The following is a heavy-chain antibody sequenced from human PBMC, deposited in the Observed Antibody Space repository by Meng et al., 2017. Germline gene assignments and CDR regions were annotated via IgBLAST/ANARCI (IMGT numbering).Heavy chain of an antibody. CDR1: GYTFTNYD. D-gene: IGHD4-17*01. CDR3: ARVYGDIDY. CDR2: MNPKSGNT. Sequence: QVQLVQSGAEVKKPGASGKVSCKTSGYTFTNYDINWVRQATGQGLEWVGWMNPKSGNTGFAQKFQGRVTMTRDTSITTAYMELSSLRSEDTAVYYCARVYGDIDYWGQGTLVTVSS. V-gene: IGHV1-8*01. J-gene: IGHJ4*02.